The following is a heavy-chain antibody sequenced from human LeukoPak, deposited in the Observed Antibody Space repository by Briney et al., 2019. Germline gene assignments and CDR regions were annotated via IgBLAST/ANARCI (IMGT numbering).Heavy chain of an antibody. CDR1: GYTFTSYG. CDR2: ISAYNGNT. CDR3: ARDRGSGYYPYSMDV. Sequence: GASVKVSCKASGYTFTSYGISWVRQAPGQGLEWMGWISAYNGNTNYAQKLQGRVTMTTDTSTSTAYMELRSLRSDDTAVYYCARDRGSGYYPYSMDVWGQGTTVTVSS. V-gene: IGHV1-18*01. D-gene: IGHD3-22*01. J-gene: IGHJ6*02.